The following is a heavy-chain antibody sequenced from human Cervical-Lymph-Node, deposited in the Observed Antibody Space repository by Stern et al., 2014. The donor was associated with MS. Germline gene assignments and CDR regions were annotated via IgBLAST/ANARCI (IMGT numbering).Heavy chain of an antibody. CDR1: GFSLSSSRMG. D-gene: IGHD3-22*01. CDR3: ARTSTYYYDSSGYPHWYFDL. Sequence: ESGPVLVKPTETLTLTCTVSGFSLSSSRMGVSWIRQPPGKALEWLAHIFSNDENSYSPSLKNRLTISKDTSKSQVVLTMTNMDPVDTATYYCARTSTYYYDSSGYPHWYFDLWGRGTLVTVSS. CDR2: IFSNDEN. V-gene: IGHV2-26*02. J-gene: IGHJ2*01.